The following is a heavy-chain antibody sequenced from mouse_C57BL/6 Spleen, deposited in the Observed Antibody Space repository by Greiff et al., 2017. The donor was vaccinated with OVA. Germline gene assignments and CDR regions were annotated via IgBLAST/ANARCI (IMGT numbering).Heavy chain of an antibody. J-gene: IGHJ1*03. CDR3: TRDWNYYGSSYWYFDV. Sequence: EVMLVESGEGLVKPGGSLKLSCAASGFTFSSYAMSWVRQTPEKRLEWVAYISSGGDYIYYADTVKGRFTISRDNARNTLYLQMSSLKSEDTAMYYCTRDWNYYGSSYWYFDVWGTGTTVTVSS. CDR2: ISSGGDYI. D-gene: IGHD1-1*01. V-gene: IGHV5-9-1*02. CDR1: GFTFSSYA.